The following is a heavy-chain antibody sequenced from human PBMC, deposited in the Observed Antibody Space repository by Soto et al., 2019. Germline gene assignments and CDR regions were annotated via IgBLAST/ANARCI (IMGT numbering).Heavy chain of an antibody. CDR2: IIWDSGRI. J-gene: IGHJ6*02. D-gene: IGHD3-16*02. Sequence: GGSLRISCAASGFTFDDYALHWVRQAPGEGLEGVSGIIWDSGRIGYGDPVKGRFTIYRDNAKNSLYLQMNSLRAEDTALYYCARFYDYVWGSYRPQDYGMDVWGQGTTVTVSS. V-gene: IGHV3-9*01. CDR1: GFTFDDYA. CDR3: ARFYDYVWGSYRPQDYGMDV.